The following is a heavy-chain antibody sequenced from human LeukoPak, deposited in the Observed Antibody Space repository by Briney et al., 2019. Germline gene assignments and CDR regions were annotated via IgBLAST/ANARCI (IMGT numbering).Heavy chain of an antibody. CDR3: AELGITMIGGV. V-gene: IGHV3-48*03. J-gene: IGHJ6*04. D-gene: IGHD3-10*02. Sequence: PGGSLGLSCAASGFTFSGSAMNWVRQAPGKGLEWVSYISSSGSTIYYADSVKGRFTISRDNAKNSLYLQMNSLRAEDTAVYYCAELGITMIGGVWGKGTTVTISS. CDR1: GFTFSGSA. CDR2: ISSSGSTI.